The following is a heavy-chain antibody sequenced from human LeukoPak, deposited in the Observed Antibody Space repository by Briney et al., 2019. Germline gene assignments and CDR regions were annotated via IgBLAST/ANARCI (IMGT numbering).Heavy chain of an antibody. CDR1: GYTFTSYG. CDR2: ISAYNGNT. V-gene: IGHV1-18*01. CDR3: ARAGPSLYYYGMDV. D-gene: IGHD3-10*01. J-gene: IGHJ6*02. Sequence: ASVTVSCKASGYTFTSYGISWVRQAPGQGLEWMGWISAYNGNTNYAQKLQGRVTMTTDTSTSTAYMELRSLRSDDTAVYYCARAGPSLYYYGMDVWGQGTTVTVSS.